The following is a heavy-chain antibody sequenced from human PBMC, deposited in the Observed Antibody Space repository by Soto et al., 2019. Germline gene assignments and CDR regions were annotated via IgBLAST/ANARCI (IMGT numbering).Heavy chain of an antibody. V-gene: IGHV4-31*03. CDR2: IYYSGST. Sequence: QVQLQESGPGLVKPSQTLSLTCTVSGGSISSGSYYWSWIRQHPGKGLEWIGYIYYSGSTYYNPSLMSRVTISVDTAKNQFSLKLSSVTAADTAVYYCARVSNYYDSSGYYAQPNDTFDYRGQGTLVTVSS. CDR1: GGSISSGSYY. J-gene: IGHJ4*02. CDR3: ARVSNYYDSSGYYAQPNDTFDY. D-gene: IGHD3-22*01.